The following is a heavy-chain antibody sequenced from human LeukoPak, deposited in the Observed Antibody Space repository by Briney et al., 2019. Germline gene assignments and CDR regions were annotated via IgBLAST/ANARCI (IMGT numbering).Heavy chain of an antibody. V-gene: IGHV4-34*01. CDR2: INHSGST. D-gene: IGHD4-17*01. J-gene: IGHJ4*02. CDR1: GGSFSGYY. Sequence: PSETLSLTCAVYGGSFSGYYWSWIRQPPGKGLEWIGEINHSGSTNYNPSLKSRVTISVDTSKNQFSLKLSSVTAADTAVYYCARSTPNTVTTFVYWGQGTLVTVSS. CDR3: ARSTPNTVTTFVY.